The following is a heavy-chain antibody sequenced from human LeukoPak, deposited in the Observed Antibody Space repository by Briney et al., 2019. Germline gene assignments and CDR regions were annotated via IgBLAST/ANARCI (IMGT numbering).Heavy chain of an antibody. J-gene: IGHJ3*02. D-gene: IGHD2-15*01. CDR1: GFTFSSYA. CDR2: IWYDGNNK. V-gene: IGHV3-33*08. CDR3: VRYCNGGNCYRDAFDI. Sequence: GGSLRLSCAASGFTFSSYAMHWVRQAPGKGLEWVALIWYDGNNKEYADSVKGRFTISRDNSKNTLYLQMNSLRAEDTAVYYCVRYCNGGNCYRDAFDIWGQGTMVTVSS.